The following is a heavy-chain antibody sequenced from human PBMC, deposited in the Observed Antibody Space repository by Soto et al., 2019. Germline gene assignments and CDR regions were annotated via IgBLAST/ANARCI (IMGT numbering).Heavy chain of an antibody. V-gene: IGHV3-30-3*01. CDR1: GFTLSSYA. Sequence: PGGSLRLSCAASGFTLSSYAMHWVRQAPGKGLEWVAVISYDGSNKYYADSVKGRFTISRDNSKNTLYLQMNSLRAEDTAVYYCARDKGGRDGYNLGDYYYGMDVWGQGTTVTVSS. D-gene: IGHD5-12*01. J-gene: IGHJ6*02. CDR3: ARDKGGRDGYNLGDYYYGMDV. CDR2: ISYDGSNK.